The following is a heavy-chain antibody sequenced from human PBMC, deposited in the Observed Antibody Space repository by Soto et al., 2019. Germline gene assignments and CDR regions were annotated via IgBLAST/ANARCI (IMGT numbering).Heavy chain of an antibody. Sequence: QVPLLESAPGLVKPSETLSLICTVSGASIRGHFWSWVRQPPGKGLEWIGYIFDAVTTNYSPSLKIRFTISVDTTKNQLSLRLISVTAADTAVYFCAINADVWGQGTTVTVSS. V-gene: IGHV4-59*08. CDR1: GASIRGHF. CDR3: AINADV. CDR2: IFDAVTT. J-gene: IGHJ6*02.